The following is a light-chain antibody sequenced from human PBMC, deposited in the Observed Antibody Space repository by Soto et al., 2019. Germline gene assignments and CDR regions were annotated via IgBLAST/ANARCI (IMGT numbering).Light chain of an antibody. CDR2: GAS. Sequence: EIVMTQSPATLSVSQGERATLSCRASQSVSSNLAWYQQKPGQAPRLLIYGASTKATGIPARFSGSWSGTEFTLTISSLQSEDFAVYYCQQYNNWWTFGQWTKVEIK. CDR3: QQYNNWWT. V-gene: IGKV3-15*01. J-gene: IGKJ1*01. CDR1: QSVSSN.